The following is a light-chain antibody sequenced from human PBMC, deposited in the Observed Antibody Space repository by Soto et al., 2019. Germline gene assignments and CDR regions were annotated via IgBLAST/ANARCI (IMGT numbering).Light chain of an antibody. CDR1: QSVSTG. J-gene: IGKJ1*01. V-gene: IGKV3-20*01. CDR2: RAT. CDR3: QRYGG. Sequence: EILMTQSPSTLSVSLGGRATLPCRASQSVSTGLGCYHQSPGQAPRLLIYRATGIASGIPDRVSGSGSGTAFTRTNSKLVPEDYAVYYCQRYGGFGQGTKVDIK.